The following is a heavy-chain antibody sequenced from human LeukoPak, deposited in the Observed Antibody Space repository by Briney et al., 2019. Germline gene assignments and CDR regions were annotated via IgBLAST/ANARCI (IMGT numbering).Heavy chain of an antibody. J-gene: IGHJ6*02. D-gene: IGHD1-26*01. CDR2: ISTSGGRT. Sequence: PGGSLRLSCAASGFTFSSIVMSWVRQAPGKGLEWVSAISTSGGRTYYADSVKGRFTISRDNSKKTLFLQMNSLRAEDTAVYYCASHYSGSFYYYGMDVWGRGTTVTVS. CDR1: GFTFSSIV. CDR3: ASHYSGSFYYYGMDV. V-gene: IGHV3-23*01.